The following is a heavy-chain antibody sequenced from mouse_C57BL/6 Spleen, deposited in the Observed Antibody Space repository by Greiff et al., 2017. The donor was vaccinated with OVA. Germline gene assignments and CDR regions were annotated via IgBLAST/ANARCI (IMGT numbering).Heavy chain of an antibody. CDR1: GYSITSGYY. Sequence: DVKLQESGPGLVKPSQSLSLTCSVTGYSITSGYYWNWIRQFPGNKLEWMGYISYDGSNKYNPSLKNRIPITRDTSKNQFFLTLNSVTTEDTATYYCAMAIWSNFHYYAMDYWGQGTSVTVSS. J-gene: IGHJ4*01. CDR2: ISYDGSN. D-gene: IGHD2-5*01. CDR3: AMAIWSNFHYYAMDY. V-gene: IGHV3-6*01.